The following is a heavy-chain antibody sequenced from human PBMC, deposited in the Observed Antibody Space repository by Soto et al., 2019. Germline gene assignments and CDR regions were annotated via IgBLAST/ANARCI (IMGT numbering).Heavy chain of an antibody. V-gene: IGHV3-74*01. J-gene: IGHJ4*02. CDR2: INSDGSNT. CDR1: GFTFSSYW. Sequence: EVHLVESGGGLVQPGGSLSLSCAASGFTFSSYWMHWVRQAPGKGLVWVSRINSDGSNTNYADSVKGRFTISRDNAKNTLYLQMNSLRADDTAVYYWARVCTGGSCYQFDSWGQGTLVTVSS. CDR3: ARVCTGGSCYQFDS. D-gene: IGHD2-15*01.